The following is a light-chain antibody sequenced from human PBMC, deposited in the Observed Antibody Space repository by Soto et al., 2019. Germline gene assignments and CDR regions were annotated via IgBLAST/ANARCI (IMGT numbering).Light chain of an antibody. CDR1: SSDIGGYNS. CDR3: SSCTDGKHLV. J-gene: IGLJ1*01. V-gene: IGLV2-8*01. Sequence: QSALTQSPSASGSPGQSVTISCTGTSSDIGGYNSVSWYQQHPGKAPKVMIYDVTKRPSGVPDRVSGSKSGNTASLTVSAPQAEAEAEDYCSSCTDGKHLVFGTGTKLTVL. CDR2: DVT.